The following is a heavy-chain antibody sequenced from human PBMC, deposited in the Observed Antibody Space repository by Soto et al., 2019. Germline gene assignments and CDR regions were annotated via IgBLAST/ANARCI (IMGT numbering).Heavy chain of an antibody. CDR3: ARDNSSSSSLPYYYYGMDV. J-gene: IGHJ6*02. Sequence: SVKVSCKASGGTFSNYAISWVRQAPGQGLEWMGGIIPIFGTANYAQKFQGRVTITADESTSTAYMELSSLRSEDTAVYYCARDNSSSSSLPYYYYGMDVWGQGTTVTVSS. V-gene: IGHV1-69*13. D-gene: IGHD6-6*01. CDR1: GGTFSNYA. CDR2: IIPIFGTA.